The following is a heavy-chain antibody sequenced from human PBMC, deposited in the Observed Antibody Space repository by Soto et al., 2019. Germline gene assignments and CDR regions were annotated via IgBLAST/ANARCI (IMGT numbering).Heavy chain of an antibody. CDR3: ARDKETRTGQQLAAFDI. CDR2: IIPIFGTA. V-gene: IGHV1-69*06. D-gene: IGHD6-13*01. CDR1: GGTFSSYA. Sequence: QVQLVQSGAEVKKPGSSVKVSCTASGGTFSSYAISWVRQAPGQGLEWMGGIIPIFGTANYAQKFQGRVTITADKSTSTAYMELSSLRAEDTAVYYCARDKETRTGQQLAAFDIWGQGTMVTVSS. J-gene: IGHJ3*02.